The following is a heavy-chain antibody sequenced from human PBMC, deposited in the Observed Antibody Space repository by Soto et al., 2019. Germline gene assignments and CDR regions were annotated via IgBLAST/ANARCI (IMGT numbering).Heavy chain of an antibody. J-gene: IGHJ1*01. CDR2: LYWDADK. CDR1: GFSLSTSGLG. Sequence: QITLKEYGPTLVKPTQTLTLACTFSGFSLSTSGLGVGWLRQPPGKALEWLALLYWDADKRYSPSLTSRITITKDTSKNQVVLTMTNMDPVDTATYYCAHKWAGYRGFQYWGQGTLVTVSS. D-gene: IGHD5-12*01. CDR3: AHKWAGYRGFQY. V-gene: IGHV2-5*02.